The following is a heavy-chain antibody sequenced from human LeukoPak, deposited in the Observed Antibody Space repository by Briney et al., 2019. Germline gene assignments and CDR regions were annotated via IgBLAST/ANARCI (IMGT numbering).Heavy chain of an antibody. V-gene: IGHV4-59*01. CDR3: ARGKTYDDF. D-gene: IGHD3-16*01. Sequence: PSETLALTCNVSGGSISSYCWSWIRQSPGKGLEWIGYIYYSGTTNYNPSLKSRVTISVDTSKNQFSLKLSSVTAADTAVYYCARGKTYDDFWGQGTLVTVSS. CDR1: GGSISSYC. J-gene: IGHJ4*02. CDR2: IYYSGTT.